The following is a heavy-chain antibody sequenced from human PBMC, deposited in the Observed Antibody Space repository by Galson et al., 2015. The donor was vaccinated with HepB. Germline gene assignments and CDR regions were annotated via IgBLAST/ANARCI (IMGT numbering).Heavy chain of an antibody. CDR2: INPSGGST. CDR3: ASSTDYGGHDWYFDL. Sequence: SVKVSCKASGYTFTSYYMHWVRLAPGQGLEWMGIINPSGGSTSYAQKFQGRVTMTRDTSTSTVYMELSSLRSEDTAVYYCASSTDYGGHDWYFDLWGRGTLVTVSS. J-gene: IGHJ2*01. CDR1: GYTFTSYY. D-gene: IGHD4-23*01. V-gene: IGHV1-46*01.